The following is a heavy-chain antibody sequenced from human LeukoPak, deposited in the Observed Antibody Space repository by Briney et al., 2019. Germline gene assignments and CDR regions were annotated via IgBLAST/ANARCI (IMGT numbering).Heavy chain of an antibody. CDR3: ARHAIVATIAEFDY. Sequence: GESLQISCKGSGYSFTSYWIGWVRQMPGKDLEWMGIVYPGDSDTRYSPSFQGQVTISADKSISTAYLQWSSLKASDTAMYYCARHAIVATIAEFDYWGQGTLVTVSS. D-gene: IGHD5-12*01. V-gene: IGHV5-51*01. J-gene: IGHJ4*02. CDR1: GYSFTSYW. CDR2: VYPGDSDT.